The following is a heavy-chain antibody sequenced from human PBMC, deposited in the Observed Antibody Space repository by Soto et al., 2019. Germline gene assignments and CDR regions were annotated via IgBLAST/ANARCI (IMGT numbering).Heavy chain of an antibody. CDR3: ARAPEDV. J-gene: IGHJ6*04. CDR1: GFTFDDFT. V-gene: IGHV3-43*01. CDR2: ISRNGGSI. Sequence: GGSLRLSCAASGFTFDDFTMHWVRQVPGKGLEWVAHISRNGGSIYYADSVRGRFTISRDNTKSSVFLHMNSLRAEDTAVYYCARAPEDVWGKGTTVTVSS.